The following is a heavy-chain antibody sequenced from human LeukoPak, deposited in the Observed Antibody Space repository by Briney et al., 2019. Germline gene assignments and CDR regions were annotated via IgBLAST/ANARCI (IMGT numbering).Heavy chain of an antibody. D-gene: IGHD2-2*01. CDR1: GFTFDDYA. Sequence: GRSLRLSCAASGFTFDDYAMHWVRQAPGKGLEWVSGISGSGGSTYYADSVKGRFTISRDNSKNTLYLQMNSLRAEDTAVYYCAKEENIVVVPAAIDAFDIWGQGTMVTVSS. V-gene: IGHV3-23*01. CDR3: AKEENIVVVPAAIDAFDI. J-gene: IGHJ3*02. CDR2: ISGSGGST.